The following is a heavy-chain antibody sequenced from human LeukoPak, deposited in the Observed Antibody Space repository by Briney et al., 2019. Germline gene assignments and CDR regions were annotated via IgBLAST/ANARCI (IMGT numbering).Heavy chain of an antibody. V-gene: IGHV3-21*01. J-gene: IGHJ3*02. D-gene: IGHD2-15*01. CDR1: GFTFSSYA. CDR3: ARDTVVDDAFDI. CDR2: ISSSSSYI. Sequence: PGGSLRLSCAASGFTFSSYAMSWARQAPGKGLEWVSSISSSSSYIYYADSVKGRFTISRDNAKNSLYLQMNSLRAEDTAVYYCARDTVVDDAFDIWGQGTMVTVSS.